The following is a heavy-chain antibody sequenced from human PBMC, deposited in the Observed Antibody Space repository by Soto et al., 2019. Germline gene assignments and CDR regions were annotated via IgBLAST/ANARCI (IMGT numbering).Heavy chain of an antibody. CDR2: IYYSGST. J-gene: IGHJ4*02. CDR1: GGSISSGDYY. D-gene: IGHD2-15*01. CDR3: ARARGARYFDY. V-gene: IGHV4-30-4*01. Sequence: QVQLQESGPGLVKPSQTLSLTCTVSGGSISSGDYYWSWIRQPPGKGLEGIGYIYYSGSTYYNPSLKSRVTISVDTSKTQFSLKLGSGTAADTAVYYCARARGARYFDYWGQGTLVTVSS.